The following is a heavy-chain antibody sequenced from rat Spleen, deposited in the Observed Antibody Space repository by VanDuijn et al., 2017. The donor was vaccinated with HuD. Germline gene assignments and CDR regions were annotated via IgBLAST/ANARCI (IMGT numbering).Heavy chain of an antibody. V-gene: IGHV5-31*01. D-gene: IGHD1-2*01. J-gene: IGHJ2*01. Sequence: EVQLVESGGGLVQPGRSLKLSCVASGFTFNNYWMTWIRQAPGKGLEWVASITNTGGTTYYLDSVKGRFTVSRDNAKSTLYLQMDSLRSEDTATYFCARPDYSRFDYWGQGVMVTVSS. CDR3: ARPDYSRFDY. CDR2: ITNTGGTT. CDR1: GFTFNNYW.